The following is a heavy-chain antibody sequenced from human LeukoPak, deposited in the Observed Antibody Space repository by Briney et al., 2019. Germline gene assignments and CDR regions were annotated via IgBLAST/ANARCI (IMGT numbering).Heavy chain of an antibody. V-gene: IGHV4-39*07. D-gene: IGHD6-13*01. Sequence: SETLSLTCTVSGGSLSSSSYYWGWVRQPPGRGLEWVGSIYYSGSTYYNPSLKSRVTISVDTSKNQFSLKLSSVTAADTAVYYCARDLLNHIAPYYYMDVWGKGTTVTVSS. CDR1: GGSLSSSSYY. CDR2: IYYSGST. CDR3: ARDLLNHIAPYYYMDV. J-gene: IGHJ6*03.